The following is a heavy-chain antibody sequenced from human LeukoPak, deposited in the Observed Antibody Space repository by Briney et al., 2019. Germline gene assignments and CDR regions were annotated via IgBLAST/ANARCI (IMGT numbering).Heavy chain of an antibody. CDR2: IHSDGSST. CDR1: GFTFSSYW. V-gene: IGHV3-74*01. D-gene: IGHD3-3*01. Sequence: GGSLRLSCAASGFTFSSYWMHWVRQAPGKGLVWISRIHSDGSSTTYADSVKGRFTISRDNAKNTLYLQMNSLRGEDTAMYFCARVGSLYDFWSGQYYCYYYYMDVWGKGTTVTVSS. J-gene: IGHJ6*03. CDR3: ARVGSLYDFWSGQYYCYYYYMDV.